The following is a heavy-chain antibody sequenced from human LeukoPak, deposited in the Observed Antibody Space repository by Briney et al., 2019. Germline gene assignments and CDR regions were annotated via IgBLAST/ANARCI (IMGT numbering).Heavy chain of an antibody. V-gene: IGHV4-39*07. Sequence: SETLSLTCTVSGGSISSSSYYWGWIRQPPGKGLEWIGSIYYSGSTNYNPSLKSRVTISVDTSKNQFSLKLSSVTAADTAVYYCARSYDSSGSFDYWGQGTLVTVSS. CDR1: GGSISSSSYY. CDR3: ARSYDSSGSFDY. CDR2: IYYSGST. D-gene: IGHD3-22*01. J-gene: IGHJ4*02.